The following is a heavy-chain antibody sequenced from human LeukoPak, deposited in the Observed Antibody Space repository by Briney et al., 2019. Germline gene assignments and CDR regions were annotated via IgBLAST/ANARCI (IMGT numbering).Heavy chain of an antibody. Sequence: SVTLSLTCAVYGGSFSGYYWSWIRQPPGKGLEWIGEINHSGSTNYNPSLKSRVTISVDTSKNQFSLKLSSVTAADTAVYYCARVGYSGYDHFDYWGQGTLVTVSS. D-gene: IGHD5-12*01. CDR3: ARVGYSGYDHFDY. J-gene: IGHJ4*02. CDR2: INHSGST. V-gene: IGHV4-34*01. CDR1: GGSFSGYY.